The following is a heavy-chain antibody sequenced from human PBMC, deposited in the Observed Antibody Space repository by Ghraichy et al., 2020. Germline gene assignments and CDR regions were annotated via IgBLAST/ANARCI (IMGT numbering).Heavy chain of an antibody. J-gene: IGHJ4*02. CDR2: ISAYNGNT. D-gene: IGHD2-15*01. Sequence: ASVKVSCKASGYTFTSYGISWVRQAPGQGLEWMGWISAYNGNTNYAQKLQGRVTMTTDTSTSTAYMELRSLRSDDTAVYYCAREGRGGCSGGSCYPGYWGQGTLVTVSS. V-gene: IGHV1-18*01. CDR3: AREGRGGCSGGSCYPGY. CDR1: GYTFTSYG.